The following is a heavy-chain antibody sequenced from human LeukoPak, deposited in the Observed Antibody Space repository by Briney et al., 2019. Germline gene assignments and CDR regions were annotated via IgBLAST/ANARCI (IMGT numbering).Heavy chain of an antibody. CDR2: ISGSGGST. D-gene: IGHD1-1*01. Sequence: PGGSLRLPCVVSGFTFSTYTMNWVRQAPGKGLEWVSAISGSGGSTYYADSVKGRFTISRDNSKNTLYLQMNSLRAEDTAVYYCAKDGVERHLHFDYWGQGTLVTVSS. J-gene: IGHJ4*02. V-gene: IGHV3-23*01. CDR3: AKDGVERHLHFDY. CDR1: GFTFSTYT.